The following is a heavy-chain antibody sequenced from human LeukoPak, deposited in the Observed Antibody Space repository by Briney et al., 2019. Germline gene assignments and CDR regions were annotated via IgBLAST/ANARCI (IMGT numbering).Heavy chain of an antibody. Sequence: SVKVSCKGSGGTFSSYAISWVRQAPGQGLEWMGRIIPILGIANYAQKFQGRVTITADKSTSTAYMELSSLRSEDTAVYYCARVSGGLTAADYWGQGTLVTVSS. J-gene: IGHJ4*02. CDR3: ARVSGGLTAADY. V-gene: IGHV1-69*04. CDR2: IIPILGIA. D-gene: IGHD4-23*01. CDR1: GGTFSSYA.